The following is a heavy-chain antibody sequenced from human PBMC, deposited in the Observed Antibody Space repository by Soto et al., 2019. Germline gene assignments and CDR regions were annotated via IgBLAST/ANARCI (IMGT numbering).Heavy chain of an antibody. Sequence: QLHLVQSGAVVKKPGASVTVSCSASGYPVTAYYMHWVRQAPGRGLEWMGGINPATGAAKYTQTFQGRVTMARATSPSTVFMELSGLTSEAPAVFYCARGGGVGVAGSAAFDMWGQGTLVTVSS. CDR2: INPATGAA. V-gene: IGHV1-2*02. J-gene: IGHJ3*02. CDR3: ARGGGVGVAGSAAFDM. D-gene: IGHD3-3*01. CDR1: GYPVTAYY.